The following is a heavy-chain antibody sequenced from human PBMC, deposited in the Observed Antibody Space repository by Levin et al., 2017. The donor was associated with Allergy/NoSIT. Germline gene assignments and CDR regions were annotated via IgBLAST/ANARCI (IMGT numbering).Heavy chain of an antibody. CDR3: ARVGDRSGWDYYFDY. CDR2: LSSNSRYI. Sequence: GGSLRLSCAASGFTFSSYSMTWVRQAPGKGLEWVSSLSSNSRYIYYADSVKGRFTISRDNAKNSLYLQMNSLRAEDTAVYYCARVGDRSGWDYYFDYWGQGTLVTVSS. J-gene: IGHJ4*02. V-gene: IGHV3-21*01. D-gene: IGHD6-19*01. CDR1: GFTFSSYS.